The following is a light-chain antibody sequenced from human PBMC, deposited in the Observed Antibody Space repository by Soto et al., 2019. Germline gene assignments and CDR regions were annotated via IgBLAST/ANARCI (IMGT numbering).Light chain of an antibody. CDR1: SSDVGGYNY. CDR2: DVS. J-gene: IGLJ1*01. CDR3: CSYAGSPRYV. V-gene: IGLV2-11*01. Sequence: QSALTQPRSVSGSPGQSVTISCTGTSSDVGGYNYVSWYQQHPGKAPKVMIYDVSERPSGVPDRFSGSKSGNTASLTISGLLADDEADYYCCSYAGSPRYVFGTGTKLTVL.